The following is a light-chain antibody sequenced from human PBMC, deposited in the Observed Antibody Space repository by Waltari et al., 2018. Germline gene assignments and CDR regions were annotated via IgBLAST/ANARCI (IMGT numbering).Light chain of an antibody. CDR1: QSVLFSSNNENY. Sequence: DIVMTQSPYSLAVSLGERATINCKSSQSVLFSSNNENYLAWYQQKPGQPPKLLIYWASTRESGVPDRFSGSGSGTDFTLTISSLQAEDVAVYYCQQYYSIPRSFGQGTKLEIK. CDR3: QQYYSIPRS. V-gene: IGKV4-1*01. CDR2: WAS. J-gene: IGKJ2*03.